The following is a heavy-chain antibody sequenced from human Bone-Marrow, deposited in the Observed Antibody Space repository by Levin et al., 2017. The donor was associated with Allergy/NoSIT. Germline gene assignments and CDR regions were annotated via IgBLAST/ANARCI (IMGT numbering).Heavy chain of an antibody. J-gene: IGHJ4*02. Sequence: LSLTCAASGFTFSGYSMHWVRQAPGKGLEWVAVIRHDGSKNYHADSVKGRFTISRDNSKNTLYLQMNSLRSEDTAVYFCARLGAAGSYWGQGTLVTVSS. D-gene: IGHD6-13*01. CDR3: ARLGAAGSY. CDR1: GFTFSGYS. CDR2: IRHDGSKN. V-gene: IGHV3-30*01.